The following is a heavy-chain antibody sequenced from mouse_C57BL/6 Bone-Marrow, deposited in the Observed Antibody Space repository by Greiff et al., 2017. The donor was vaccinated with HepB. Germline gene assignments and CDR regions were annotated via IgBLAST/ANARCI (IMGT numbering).Heavy chain of an antibody. CDR2: IYPGSGST. CDR1: GYTFTSYW. D-gene: IGHD1-1*01. V-gene: IGHV1-55*01. J-gene: IGHJ2*01. Sequence: VQLQQPGAELVKPGASVKMSCKASGYTFTSYWITWVKQRPGQGLEWIGDIYPGSGSTNYNEKFKSKATLTVDTSSSTAYMQLSSLTSEDSAVYYCARRDYYGSGPFFDYWGQGTTLTVSS. CDR3: ARRDYYGSGPFFDY.